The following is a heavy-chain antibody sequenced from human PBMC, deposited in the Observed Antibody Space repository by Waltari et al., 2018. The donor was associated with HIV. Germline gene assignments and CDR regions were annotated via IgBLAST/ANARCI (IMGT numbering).Heavy chain of an antibody. V-gene: IGHV5-51*03. CDR1: GYSFTTYW. CDR2: IYPGDSDT. CDR3: TKGMYANEDYFGY. J-gene: IGHJ4*02. Sequence: EVQLVQSGAQVKKPGASLKISCKASGYSFTTYWIGWGRQLPGKGLEWMGIIYPGDSDTRYSPSFQGQVTISADKSISTAYLQWSSLQASDTAMYYCTKGMYANEDYFGYWGQGTLVTVSS. D-gene: IGHD2-8*01.